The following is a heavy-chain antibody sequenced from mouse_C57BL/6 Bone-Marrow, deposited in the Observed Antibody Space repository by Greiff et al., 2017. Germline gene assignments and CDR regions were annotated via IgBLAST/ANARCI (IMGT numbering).Heavy chain of an antibody. D-gene: IGHD1-1*01. Sequence: VQLQQSGPGLVQPSQSLSITCTVSGFSLTSYGVHWVRQSPGKGLEWLGVIWRGGSTDYNAAFMSRLSITKDNSKSQVFFKMNSLQADDTAIYYCAKRDYCGSSYDWYFDVWGTGTTVTVSA. J-gene: IGHJ1*03. V-gene: IGHV2-5*01. CDR2: IWRGGST. CDR3: AKRDYCGSSYDWYFDV. CDR1: GFSLTSYG.